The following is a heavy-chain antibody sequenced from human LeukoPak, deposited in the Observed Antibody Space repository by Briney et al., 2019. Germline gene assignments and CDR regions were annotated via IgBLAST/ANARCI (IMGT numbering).Heavy chain of an antibody. CDR2: IYYTGST. CDR1: GGSISSGGDC. CDR3: ATFLPSGPFYFDC. Sequence: PSQTLSLICTVSGGSISSGGDCWSWIRQHPGKGLEWIGNIYYTGSTYYNPPLKNRVTISVDTSKKEFSLRLSSVTAADTAVYYCATFLPSGPFYFDCWGQGTLVSVSS. J-gene: IGHJ4*02. D-gene: IGHD1-14*01. V-gene: IGHV4-31*03.